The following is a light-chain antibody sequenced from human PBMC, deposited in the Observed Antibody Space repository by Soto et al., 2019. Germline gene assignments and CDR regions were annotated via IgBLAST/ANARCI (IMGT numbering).Light chain of an antibody. CDR3: QHYHSGHRIA. V-gene: IGKV3-20*01. J-gene: IGKJ5*01. CDR2: GAS. Sequence: EIVLAPSPGTLSLSPGGRAPLPCRASQSVTTSLAWYQQKTGQPPRLLISGASRRATGIPDRFSGSGSETDFTLTINRLEPEDFALYYCQHYHSGHRIAFGQGTRLEIK. CDR1: QSVTTS.